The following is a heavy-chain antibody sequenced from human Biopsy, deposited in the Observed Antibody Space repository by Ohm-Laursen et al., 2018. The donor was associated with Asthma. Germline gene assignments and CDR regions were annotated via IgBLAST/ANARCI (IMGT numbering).Heavy chain of an antibody. J-gene: IGHJ4*02. CDR2: IYSGGTS. V-gene: IGHV3-53*01. D-gene: IGHD3-22*01. Sequence: SLRLSCAASGFAVSRDHMFWVRQAPGKGLEWVSVIYSGGTSHTADPVRGRFTISRDYSKNTLYLQMHSLRAEDTAVYYCARGDSSNWSHYYFDYWGQGTPVTVSS. CDR3: ARGDSSNWSHYYFDY. CDR1: GFAVSRDH.